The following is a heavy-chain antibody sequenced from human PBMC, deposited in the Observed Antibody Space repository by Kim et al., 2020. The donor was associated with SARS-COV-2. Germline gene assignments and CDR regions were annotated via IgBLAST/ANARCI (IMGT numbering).Heavy chain of an antibody. V-gene: IGHV4-39*01. CDR1: GGSISSSSYY. J-gene: IGHJ4*02. CDR2: IYYSGST. CDR3: ARQEYGPLYYFDY. Sequence: SETLSLTCTVSGGSISSSSYYWGWIRQPPGKGLEWIGSIYYSGSTYYNPSLKSRVTISVDTSKNQFSLKLSSVTAADTAVYYCARQEYGPLYYFDYWGQGTLVTVSS. D-gene: IGHD2-2*01.